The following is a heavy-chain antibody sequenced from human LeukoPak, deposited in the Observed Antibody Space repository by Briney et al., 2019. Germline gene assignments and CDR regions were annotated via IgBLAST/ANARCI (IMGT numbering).Heavy chain of an antibody. Sequence: ASVKVSCKASGYTFTSYGISWVRQAPGQGLEWMGWISAYNGNTNYAQKLQGRVTMTTDTSTSTAYMELRSLRSDDTAVFYRAGDRAYYDILAGLSVFDVLGQGTTVTVSS. V-gene: IGHV1-18*01. CDR3: AGDRAYYDILAGLSVFDV. CDR2: ISAYNGNT. CDR1: GYTFTSYG. J-gene: IGHJ6*02. D-gene: IGHD3-9*01.